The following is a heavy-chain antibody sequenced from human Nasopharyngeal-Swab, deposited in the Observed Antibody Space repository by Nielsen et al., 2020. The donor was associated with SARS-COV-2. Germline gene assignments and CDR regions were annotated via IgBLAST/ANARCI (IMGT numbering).Heavy chain of an antibody. J-gene: IGHJ4*02. V-gene: IGHV6-1*01. CDR3: ALDYYDSSGYSRPNDY. D-gene: IGHD3-22*01. CDR2: TYYRPKWYN. Sequence: WIRQSPSRGLEWLGRTYYRPKWYNDYAVSGKSRITINPDTSKNQFSLKLSSVTAADTAVYYCALDYYDSSGYSRPNDYWGQGTLVTVSS.